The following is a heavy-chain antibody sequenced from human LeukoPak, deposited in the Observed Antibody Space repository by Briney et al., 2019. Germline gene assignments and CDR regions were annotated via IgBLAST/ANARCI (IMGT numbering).Heavy chain of an antibody. D-gene: IGHD3-22*01. CDR1: GYSINGGYY. V-gene: IGHV4-38-2*02. Sequence: SETLSLTCSVSGYSINGGYYWGWIRQSPGEGLEWIGAMFHTGSSFYNPSLTSRVTLSVDTSRNQFSLRLSSVTAADTAVYYCARMGVSYYYDSSTYFPVAFDVWGQGTMVTVSS. CDR2: MFHTGSS. CDR3: ARMGVSYYYDSSTYFPVAFDV. J-gene: IGHJ3*01.